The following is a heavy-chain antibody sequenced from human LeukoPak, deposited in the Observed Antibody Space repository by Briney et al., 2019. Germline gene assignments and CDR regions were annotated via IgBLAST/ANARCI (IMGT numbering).Heavy chain of an antibody. CDR1: GGSISSSGYY. J-gene: IGHJ4*02. Sequence: PSQTLSLTCTVSGGSISSSGYYWGWIRQPPGKGLEWIGIIYYSGTTYYNPSVKSRVTISIDTSKNQFSLKLSSVTAADTAVYFCARNFPGVGCSGGSCYDYWGQGTLVTVSS. CDR2: IYYSGTT. D-gene: IGHD2-15*01. CDR3: ARNFPGVGCSGGSCYDY. V-gene: IGHV4-39*07.